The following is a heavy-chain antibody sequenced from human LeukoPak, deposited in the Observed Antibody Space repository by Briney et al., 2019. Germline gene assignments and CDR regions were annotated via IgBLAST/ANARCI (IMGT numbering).Heavy chain of an antibody. J-gene: IGHJ3*02. CDR2: ISSSSSTI. CDR3: ARDPLHWNDGVDDSFDI. CDR1: GFTFSSYS. Sequence: GGSLRLSCAASGFTFSSYSMNWVRQAPGKGLEWVSYISSSSSTIYYADSVKGRFTISRDNAKNSLYLQMNSLRVEDTAVYYCARDPLHWNDGVDDSFDIWGQGTMVTVSS. D-gene: IGHD1-1*01. V-gene: IGHV3-48*01.